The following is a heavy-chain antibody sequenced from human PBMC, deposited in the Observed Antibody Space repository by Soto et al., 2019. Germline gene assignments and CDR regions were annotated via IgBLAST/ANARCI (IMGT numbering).Heavy chain of an antibody. V-gene: IGHV4-61*08. Sequence: LSLTCTVSGGSFSSGDYFWSWLRQSPGKRLEWIAYIYYSGSTNYNPSLKSRATISVDTSKSQVSLTLTSMTAADAALYYCARSPNYYYYGFDVWGQGTAVTVSS. D-gene: IGHD3-10*01. J-gene: IGHJ6*02. CDR1: GGSFSSGDYF. CDR2: IYYSGST. CDR3: ARSPNYYYYGFDV.